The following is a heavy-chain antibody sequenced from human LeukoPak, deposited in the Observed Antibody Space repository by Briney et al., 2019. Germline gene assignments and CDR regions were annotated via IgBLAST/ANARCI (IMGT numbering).Heavy chain of an antibody. CDR1: GFTFSSYS. CDR2: ISSSSSTI. J-gene: IGHJ4*02. V-gene: IGHV3-48*01. CDR3: ARDRSSSWSADYYFDY. D-gene: IGHD6-13*01. Sequence: PGGSLRLSCEASGFTFSSYSINWVRQAPGKGLEWVSYISSSSSTIYYADSVKGRFTISRDNAKNSLYLQMNSLRAEDTAVYYCARDRSSSWSADYYFDYWGQGTLVTVSS.